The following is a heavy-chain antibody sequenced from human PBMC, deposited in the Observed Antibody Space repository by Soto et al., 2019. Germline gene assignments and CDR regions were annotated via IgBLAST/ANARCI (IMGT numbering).Heavy chain of an antibody. Sequence: QVHLVQSGAEVKKPGASVKVSCKASGYTFTSYGITWVRQAPGQGLEWMGWISAHNGNTDYAQKLQGRVIVTRDTSTSAAYVELRSLRSDDTAVYYCARGRYGAYWGQGALVTVSS. J-gene: IGHJ4*02. CDR2: ISAHNGNT. CDR1: GYTFTSYG. D-gene: IGHD3-10*01. CDR3: ARGRYGAY. V-gene: IGHV1-18*01.